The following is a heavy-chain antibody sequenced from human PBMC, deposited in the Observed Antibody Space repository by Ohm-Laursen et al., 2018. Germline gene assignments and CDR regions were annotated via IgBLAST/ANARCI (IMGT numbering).Heavy chain of an antibody. J-gene: IGHJ6*02. CDR1: GYTFTSYG. Sequence: VASVKVSCKASGYTFTSYGISWVRQAPGQGLEWMGWISAYNGNTNYAQKLQGRVTVTTDTSTSTAYMELRSLRSDDTAVYYCARLGVGSSWYEARYYGMDVWGQGTTVTVSS. V-gene: IGHV1-18*01. CDR3: ARLGVGSSWYEARYYGMDV. D-gene: IGHD6-13*01. CDR2: ISAYNGNT.